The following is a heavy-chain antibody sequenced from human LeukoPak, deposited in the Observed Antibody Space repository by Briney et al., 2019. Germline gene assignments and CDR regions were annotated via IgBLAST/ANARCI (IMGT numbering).Heavy chain of an antibody. V-gene: IGHV4-34*01. CDR3: ARVGYSYGDY. CDR2: INHSGST. D-gene: IGHD5-18*01. J-gene: IGHJ4*02. CDR1: GGSFSGYY. Sequence: PSETLSLTCAVYGGSFSGYYWSWIRQPPGKGLEWIGEINHSGSTNYNPSLKSRVTISVDTSKNQFSLKLSSVTAADTAVYYCARVGYSYGDYWGLGTLVTVSS.